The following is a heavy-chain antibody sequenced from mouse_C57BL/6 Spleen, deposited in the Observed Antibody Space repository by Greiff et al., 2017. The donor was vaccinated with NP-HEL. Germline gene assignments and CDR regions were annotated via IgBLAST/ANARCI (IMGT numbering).Heavy chain of an antibody. CDR3: DREGNYWYFDV. D-gene: IGHD2-1*01. Sequence: QVQLQQSGAELVKPGASVKMSCKASGYTFTSYWITWVKQRPGQGLEWIGDIYPGSGSTNYNEKFKSKATLTVDKSSSTAYMQLSSLTSEDSAVYSCDREGNYWYFDVWGTGTTVTVSS. CDR2: IYPGSGST. J-gene: IGHJ1*03. CDR1: GYTFTSYW. V-gene: IGHV1-55*01.